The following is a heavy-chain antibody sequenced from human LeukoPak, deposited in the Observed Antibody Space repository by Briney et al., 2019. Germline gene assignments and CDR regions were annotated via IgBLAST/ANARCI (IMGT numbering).Heavy chain of an antibody. Sequence: ASVKVSCKASGYTFTSYDINWVRQATGQGLEWMGWMNPNSGNTGYAQKFQGRVTMTRNTSISTAYMELSSLRSEDTAVYYCARGYRRYYETMVRGVIGYWGQGTLVTVSS. CDR2: MNPNSGNT. J-gene: IGHJ4*02. CDR1: GYTFTSYD. CDR3: ARGYRRYYETMVRGVIGY. D-gene: IGHD3-10*01. V-gene: IGHV1-8*01.